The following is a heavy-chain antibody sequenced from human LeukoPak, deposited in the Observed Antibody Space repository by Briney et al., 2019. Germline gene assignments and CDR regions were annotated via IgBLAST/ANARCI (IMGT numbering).Heavy chain of an antibody. CDR1: GFIVSSNY. CDR3: AKSIAAAGYAFDI. Sequence: GGSLRLSCAVSGFIVSSNYMSWVRQAPGKGLEWVSAISGSGGSTYYADSVKGRFTISRDNSKNTLYLQMNSLRAEDTAVYYCAKSIAAAGYAFDIWGQGTMVTVSS. J-gene: IGHJ3*02. V-gene: IGHV3-23*01. CDR2: ISGSGGST. D-gene: IGHD6-13*01.